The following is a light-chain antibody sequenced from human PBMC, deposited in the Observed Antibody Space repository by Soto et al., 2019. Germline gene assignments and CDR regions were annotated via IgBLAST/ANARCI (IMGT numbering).Light chain of an antibody. J-gene: IGKJ1*01. CDR1: QSISSSY. CDR3: QQYGSEPAWT. CDR2: GAS. V-gene: IGKV3-20*01. Sequence: EIVLTQSPGTLSLSPGERATLSCRASQSISSSYLAWYQQKPGQAPRLLIYGASKRATGIPDRFSGSGSGTDFTLTISRLESEDLAVYYCQQYGSEPAWTFGQGTKVEIK.